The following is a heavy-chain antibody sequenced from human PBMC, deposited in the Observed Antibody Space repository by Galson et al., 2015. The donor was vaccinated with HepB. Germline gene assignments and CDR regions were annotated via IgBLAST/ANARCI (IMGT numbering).Heavy chain of an antibody. D-gene: IGHD1-14*01. Sequence: SVKVSCKASGYTFTGYYLHWVRQAPGQGLEWMGWINPNNGRTNYAQKFQGRVTMARDTSIDTAYLELSRLRSDDTAVFYCAREITGEEAFDIWGQGTMVTVSS. CDR1: GYTFTGYY. J-gene: IGHJ3*02. CDR2: INPNNGRT. V-gene: IGHV1-2*02. CDR3: AREITGEEAFDI.